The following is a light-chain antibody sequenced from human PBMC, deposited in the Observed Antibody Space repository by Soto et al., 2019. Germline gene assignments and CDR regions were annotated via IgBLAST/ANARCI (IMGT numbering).Light chain of an antibody. CDR1: QDIRTE. CDR3: LQDYNYPRT. CDR2: GAT. Sequence: ALQMTQSPSSLSASVGDRDTITCRASQDIRTELGWYQQKPGKAPKLLIYGATTLQSGVPSRFSGSGSGTDFTLTISGPQPEDFATYYCLQDYNYPRTFGQGTKVEVK. V-gene: IGKV1-6*01. J-gene: IGKJ1*01.